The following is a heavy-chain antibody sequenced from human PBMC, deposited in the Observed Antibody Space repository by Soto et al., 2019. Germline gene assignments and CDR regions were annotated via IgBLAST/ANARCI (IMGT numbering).Heavy chain of an antibody. CDR1: GYGLTSYW. J-gene: IGHJ4*01. V-gene: IGHV5-51*01. CDR2: VYPGDSDT. D-gene: IGHD6-13*01. CDR3: TRRAGYIDY. Sequence: GESLKISCKASGYGLTSYWIGWVRQRPGKGLEWMGIVYPGDSDTRYNPSFRGQVTISVDRSTSTAYLQWSSLKASDTAMYYCTRRAGYIDYWGHGTLVTVSS.